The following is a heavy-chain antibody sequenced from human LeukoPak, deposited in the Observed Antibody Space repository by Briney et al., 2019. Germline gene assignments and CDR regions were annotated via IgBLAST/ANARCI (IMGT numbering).Heavy chain of an antibody. CDR3: ARELKGGLYGMDV. D-gene: IGHD1-26*01. CDR2: IYYSGST. Sequence: SETLSLTCTVSGGSISSYYWSWLRQPPGKGLEWIGYIYYSGSTNYNPSLKSRVTISVDTSKNQFSLKLSSVTAADTAVYYCARELKGGLYGMDVWGQGTTVTVSS. V-gene: IGHV4-59*01. CDR1: GGSISSYY. J-gene: IGHJ6*02.